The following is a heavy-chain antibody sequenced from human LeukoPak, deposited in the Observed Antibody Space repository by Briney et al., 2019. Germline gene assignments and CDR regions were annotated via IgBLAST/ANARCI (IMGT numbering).Heavy chain of an antibody. Sequence: SETLSLTCTVSGYSINSGYYWAWIRQPPGKGLDWIGTIYHGGNTYYNPSLKSRVSTSVDTSKKQFSLKVSSVTAADTAVYYCARGQSSVVTDIPYYFDYWGRGTLVTVSS. D-gene: IGHD2-21*02. V-gene: IGHV4-38-2*02. J-gene: IGHJ4*02. CDR1: GYSINSGYY. CDR2: IYHGGNT. CDR3: ARGQSSVVTDIPYYFDY.